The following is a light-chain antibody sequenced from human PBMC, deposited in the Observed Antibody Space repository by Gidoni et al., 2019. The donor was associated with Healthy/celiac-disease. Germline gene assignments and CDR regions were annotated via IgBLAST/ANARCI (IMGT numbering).Light chain of an antibody. CDR3: QQYNSYPWT. Sequence: DIQMTQSPSTLSASGGDRVTITCRASQSISSWLAWYQQKPGKAPKLLLYKASSLESGVPSRFSGSGSGTEFTLTISSLQPDDFATYYCQQYNSYPWTFGQGTKVEIK. CDR2: KAS. CDR1: QSISSW. J-gene: IGKJ1*01. V-gene: IGKV1-5*03.